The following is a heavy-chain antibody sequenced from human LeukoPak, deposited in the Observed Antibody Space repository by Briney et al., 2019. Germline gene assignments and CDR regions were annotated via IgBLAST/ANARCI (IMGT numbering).Heavy chain of an antibody. D-gene: IGHD6-19*01. CDR2: IYYSGST. CDR1: GGSISSYY. CDR3: ARQVAVAGYYYYYGMDV. Sequence: PSETLSLTCTVSGGSISSYYWSWIRQPPGKGLEWIGYIYYSGSTNYNPSLKSRVTISVDTSKNQFSLKLSSVTAADTAVYYCARQVAVAGYYYYYGMDVWGQGTTVTVSS. V-gene: IGHV4-59*08. J-gene: IGHJ6*02.